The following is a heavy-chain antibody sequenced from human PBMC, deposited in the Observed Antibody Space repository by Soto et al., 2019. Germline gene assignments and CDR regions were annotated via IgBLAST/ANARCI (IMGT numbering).Heavy chain of an antibody. Sequence: PGGSLRLSCAASGFNFNNYAMRWVRQAPGRGLEWVAVVSFDGSSTYYADSVKGRFTISRDSSNNTVSLQMNSLTNEDTAAYYCAKAGWGGDYYYGLDVWGQGTTVTVSS. CDR2: VSFDGSST. V-gene: IGHV3-30*18. CDR1: GFNFNNYA. D-gene: IGHD2-21*01. J-gene: IGHJ6*02. CDR3: AKAGWGGDYYYGLDV.